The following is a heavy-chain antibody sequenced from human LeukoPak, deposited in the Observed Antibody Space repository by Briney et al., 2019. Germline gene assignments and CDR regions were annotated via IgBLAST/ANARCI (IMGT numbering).Heavy chain of an antibody. D-gene: IGHD6-19*01. CDR1: GGSISSYY. Sequence: PSETLSLTCTVSGGSISSYYWSWIRQPPGKGLEWIGYVYYSGSTKYNPSLKSRVTISVDTSKNQFSLKLSSVTAADTAVYYCARDLRGQAVAGYFDYWGQGTLVTVSS. V-gene: IGHV4-59*01. J-gene: IGHJ4*02. CDR2: VYYSGST. CDR3: ARDLRGQAVAGYFDY.